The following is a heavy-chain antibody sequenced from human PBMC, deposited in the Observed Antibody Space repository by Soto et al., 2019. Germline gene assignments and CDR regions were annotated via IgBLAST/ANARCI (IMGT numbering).Heavy chain of an antibody. CDR3: ARRSSGWYFDY. Sequence: EMQLLESGGGLVQPGGSLRLSCAASGFTFSSYAMNWVRQAPGKGLEWVSVISGSGDSTYYADSVKGRFTISRDNSKNTLYLQMNSLRAEDTAVYYCARRSSGWYFDYWGQGTLVTVSS. CDR1: GFTFSSYA. J-gene: IGHJ4*02. V-gene: IGHV3-23*01. D-gene: IGHD6-19*01. CDR2: ISGSGDST.